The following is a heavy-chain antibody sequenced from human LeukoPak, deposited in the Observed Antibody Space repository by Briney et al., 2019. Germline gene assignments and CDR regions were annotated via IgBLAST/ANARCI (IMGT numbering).Heavy chain of an antibody. Sequence: SETLSLTCAVYGGSFSGYYWSWIRQPPGKGLEWIGEINHSGSTNYNPSLKSRVTISVDTSKNQFSLKLSSVTAADTAVYYCARGPNSSWYLGHWGQGTLVTVSS. CDR3: ARGPNSSWYLGH. J-gene: IGHJ4*02. V-gene: IGHV4-34*01. CDR1: GGSFSGYY. D-gene: IGHD6-13*01. CDR2: INHSGST.